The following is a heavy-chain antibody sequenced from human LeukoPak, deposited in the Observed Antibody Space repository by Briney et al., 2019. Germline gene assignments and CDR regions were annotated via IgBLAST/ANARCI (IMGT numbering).Heavy chain of an antibody. CDR3: ARRAYCGGDCAVFDY. J-gene: IGHJ4*02. Sequence: SETLSLTCTVSGGSISSYYWSWIRQPPGKGLEWIGYIYYSGSTNYNPSLKSRVTISVDTSKNQFSLKLSSVTAADTAVYYCARRAYCGGDCAVFDYWGQGTLVTVSS. V-gene: IGHV4-59*08. D-gene: IGHD2-21*02. CDR2: IYYSGST. CDR1: GGSISSYY.